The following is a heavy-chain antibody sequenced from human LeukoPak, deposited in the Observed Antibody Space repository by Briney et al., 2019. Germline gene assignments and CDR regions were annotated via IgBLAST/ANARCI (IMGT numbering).Heavy chain of an antibody. CDR3: TRNSGSYPRYYFDY. Sequence: GGSLRLSCTTSGFTFGHYAMSWVRQAPGKGLEWVGFIRNKGGTTEYAASVKGRFTISRDDSKSIAYLQMSSLKTDDTAVYYCTRNSGSYPRYYFDYWGQGTLVTVSS. V-gene: IGHV3-49*04. D-gene: IGHD1-26*01. J-gene: IGHJ4*02. CDR2: IRNKGGTT. CDR1: GFTFGHYA.